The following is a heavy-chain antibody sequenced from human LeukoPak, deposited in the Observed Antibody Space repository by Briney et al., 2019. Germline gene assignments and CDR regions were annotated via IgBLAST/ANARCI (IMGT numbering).Heavy chain of an antibody. CDR2: IYTSGST. CDR3: ARDYSSSGWYDY. V-gene: IGHV4-4*07. Sequence: PSETLSLTCTVSGGSISSYYWSWIRQPAGKGLEWTGRIYTSGSTNYNPSLKSRVTMSVDTSKNQFSLKLSSVTAADTAMYYCARDYSSSGWYDYWGQGTLVTVSS. J-gene: IGHJ4*02. D-gene: IGHD6-19*01. CDR1: GGSISSYY.